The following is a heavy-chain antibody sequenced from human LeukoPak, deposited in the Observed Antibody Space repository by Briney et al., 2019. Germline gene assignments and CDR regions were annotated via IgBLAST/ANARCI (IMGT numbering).Heavy chain of an antibody. D-gene: IGHD5-24*01. CDR1: GFTFSSHL. CDR3: TRVGYIDEGIDY. CDR2: ISSDETYT. V-gene: IGHV3-74*01. Sequence: PGGSLRLSCAASGFTFSSHLMHWVRQAPGKGLVWVSRISSDETYTNYADSVKGRFTISRDNAKNSLYLQMNSLRAEDTAIYYCTRVGYIDEGIDYWGQGTLVTVSS. J-gene: IGHJ4*02.